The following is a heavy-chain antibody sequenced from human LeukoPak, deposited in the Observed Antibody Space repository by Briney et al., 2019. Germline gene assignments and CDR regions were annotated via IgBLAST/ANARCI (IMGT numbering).Heavy chain of an antibody. Sequence: PGGSLRLSCAASGFTFSSYGMHWVRQAPGKGLEWVAVISYDGSNKYYADSVKGRFTISRDNSKNTLYLQMNSLRAEDTAVYYCAKDRHSGSPLTDYWGQGTLVTVSS. V-gene: IGHV3-30*18. J-gene: IGHJ4*02. CDR2: ISYDGSNK. D-gene: IGHD1-26*01. CDR3: AKDRHSGSPLTDY. CDR1: GFTFSSYG.